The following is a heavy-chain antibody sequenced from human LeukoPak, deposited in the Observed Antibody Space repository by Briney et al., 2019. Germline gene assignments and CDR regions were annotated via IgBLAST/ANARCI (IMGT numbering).Heavy chain of an antibody. V-gene: IGHV3-11*01. J-gene: IGHJ3*02. CDR3: ARALHDAFDI. CDR1: GFTFGDYY. Sequence: GGSLRLSCAASGFTFGDYYMGWVRQAPGKGLEWISYISSSGTTILYPDSVRGRFTISRDNAQKSLYLQLNSLSAGDTAVYYCARALHDAFDIWGQGTMVTVSS. CDR2: ISSSGTTI.